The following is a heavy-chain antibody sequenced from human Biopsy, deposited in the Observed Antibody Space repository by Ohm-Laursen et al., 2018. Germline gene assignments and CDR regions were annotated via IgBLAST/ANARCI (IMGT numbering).Heavy chain of an antibody. CDR1: GGSISSYY. CDR3: ARHAPSYSGSYWRYFDL. CDR2: IYYTGNT. Sequence: GTLSLTCTVSGGSISSYYWSWIRQPPGKGLEWIGYIYYTGNTNYNPSLKSRFTISVDTSMNHLSQRLTSVTAADTTVYYCARHAPSYSGSYWRYFDLWGRGALVTVSS. D-gene: IGHD1-26*01. V-gene: IGHV4-59*08. J-gene: IGHJ2*01.